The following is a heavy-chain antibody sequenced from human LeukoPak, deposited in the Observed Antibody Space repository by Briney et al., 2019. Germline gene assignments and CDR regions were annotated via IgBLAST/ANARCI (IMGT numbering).Heavy chain of an antibody. J-gene: IGHJ4*02. CDR1: EFSVGSNY. CDR3: AKDNTWPNDYGDCVDY. D-gene: IGHD4-17*01. V-gene: IGHV3-66*01. Sequence: GGSLRLSCAASEFSVGSNYMTWVRQAPGKGLEWVSLIYSGGSTYYADSVKGRFTISRDNSKNTLYLQMNSLRAEDTAVYYCAKDNTWPNDYGDCVDYWGQGTLVTVSS. CDR2: IYSGGST.